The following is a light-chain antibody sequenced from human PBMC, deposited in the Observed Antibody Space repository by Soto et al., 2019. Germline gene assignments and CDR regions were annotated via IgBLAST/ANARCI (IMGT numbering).Light chain of an antibody. Sequence: ANRMTQSPSSLSASTGDRVTITCRASQGISSYLAWYQQKPGKAPKLLIYGASSLESGVPSRFSGSGSVTDFTLTISSLQPEDVATYYCQSLNSFPLTFGGGTKVDIK. CDR1: QGISSY. CDR2: GAS. V-gene: IGKV1-8*01. CDR3: QSLNSFPLT. J-gene: IGKJ4*01.